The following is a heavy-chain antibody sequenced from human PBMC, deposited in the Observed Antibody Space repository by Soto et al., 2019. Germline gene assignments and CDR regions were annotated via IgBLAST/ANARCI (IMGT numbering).Heavy chain of an antibody. D-gene: IGHD3-16*01. CDR3: AKAYFVWSSEQPYYFDY. V-gene: IGHV3-23*04. J-gene: IGHJ4*02. CDR1: EFTFNTYW. CDR2: ISGSGGRS. Sequence: EVQLVESGGGLVQPGGSLRLSCLASEFTFNTYWMNWVRQAPGRGLEWVSGISGSGGRSYYADSVKGRFTISRDNSKSTLYLQMNSLRAEDTAVYYCAKAYFVWSSEQPYYFDYWGQGTLVTVSS.